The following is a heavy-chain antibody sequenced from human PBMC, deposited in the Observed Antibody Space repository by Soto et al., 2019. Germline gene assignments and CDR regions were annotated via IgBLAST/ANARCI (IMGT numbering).Heavy chain of an antibody. CDR3: ARGPKLTDFGDRGYYGMDV. V-gene: IGHV1-46*01. J-gene: IGHJ6*02. CDR1: GYTFSNYY. Sequence: QVHLVQSGAEVKKPGASVTFPCKASGYTFSNYYMHWVRQAPGQGLEWVGIINPSGGGTTYAQNFQGRVTMTRDTSTSIVYMELNSLRSEDTAVYYCARGPKLTDFGDRGYYGMDVWGHLTTVTVSS. D-gene: IGHD4-17*01. CDR2: INPSGGGT.